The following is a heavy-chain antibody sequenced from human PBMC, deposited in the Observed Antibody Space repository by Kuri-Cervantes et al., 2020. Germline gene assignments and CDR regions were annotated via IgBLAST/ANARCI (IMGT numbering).Heavy chain of an antibody. CDR2: IIPIFGTA. CDR3: ARHIVATTHFDY. CDR1: GGTFSSYA. Sequence: SVKVSCKASGGTFSSYAISWARQAPGQGLEWMGGIIPIFGTANYAQKFQGRVTITADESTSTAYMELSSLRSEDTAVYYCARHIVATTHFDYWGQGTLVTVSS. V-gene: IGHV1-69*13. D-gene: IGHD5-12*01. J-gene: IGHJ4*02.